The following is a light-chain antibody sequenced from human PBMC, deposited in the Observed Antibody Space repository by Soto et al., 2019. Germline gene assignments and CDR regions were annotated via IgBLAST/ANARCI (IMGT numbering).Light chain of an antibody. J-gene: IGKJ1*01. CDR1: QSVSNY. CDR2: DAS. Sequence: EIVMTQSPATLSVSPGERATLSCRASQSVSNYLAWYQQKPGQAPRLLIYDASKRAPGIPARFSGSGSGTDFTLTISRLEPEDFAVYYCQQYGSSPWTFGQGTKVDIK. CDR3: QQYGSSPWT. V-gene: IGKV3-20*01.